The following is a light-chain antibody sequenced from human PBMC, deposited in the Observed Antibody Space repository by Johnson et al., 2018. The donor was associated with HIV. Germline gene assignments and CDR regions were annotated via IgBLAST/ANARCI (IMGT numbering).Light chain of an antibody. Sequence: QSLLTQPPSVSAAAGQKVTISCSGSSSNIGNNYVAWYQQVPGTAPKLLIYDNNRRPSGIPDRFSGSKSGTSATLGITGLQTGDEADYYCGTWDSSLSAEVFGTWTKVTVL. CDR1: SSNIGNNY. CDR3: GTWDSSLSAEV. J-gene: IGLJ1*01. CDR2: DNN. V-gene: IGLV1-51*01.